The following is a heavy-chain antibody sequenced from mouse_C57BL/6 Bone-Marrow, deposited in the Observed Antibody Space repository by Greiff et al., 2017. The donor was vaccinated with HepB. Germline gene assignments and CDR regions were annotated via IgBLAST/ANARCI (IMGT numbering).Heavy chain of an antibody. Sequence: EVKLVESGGDLVKPGGSLKLSCAASGFTFSSYGMSWVRQTPDKRLEWVATISSGGSYTYYPDSVKGRFTISRDNAKNTLYLQMSSLKSEDTAMYYCARRGLLPHWGQGTLVTVSA. CDR3: ARRGLLPH. V-gene: IGHV5-6*02. J-gene: IGHJ3*01. CDR1: GFTFSSYG. CDR2: ISSGGSYT. D-gene: IGHD2-3*01.